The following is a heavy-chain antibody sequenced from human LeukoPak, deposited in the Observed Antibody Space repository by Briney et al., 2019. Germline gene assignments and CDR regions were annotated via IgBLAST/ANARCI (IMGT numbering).Heavy chain of an antibody. Sequence: PGGSLRLSCAASGFTFSSYWMSWVRQAPGKGLEWVAVISYDGSNKYYADSVKGRFTISRDNSKNTLYLQMNSLRAEDTAVYYCAKGQLVRNNWFDPWGQGTLVTVSS. V-gene: IGHV3-30*18. D-gene: IGHD6-6*01. CDR1: GFTFSSYW. CDR3: AKGQLVRNNWFDP. J-gene: IGHJ5*02. CDR2: ISYDGSNK.